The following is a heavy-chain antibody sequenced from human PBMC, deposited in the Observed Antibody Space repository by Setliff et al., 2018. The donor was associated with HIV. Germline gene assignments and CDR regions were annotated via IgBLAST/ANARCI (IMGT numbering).Heavy chain of an antibody. D-gene: IGHD6-25*01. Sequence: GESLTISCEASGFTVSSSYMAWVRQAPGKGLEWVSTIYSDGSTYHRDSVKGRFTLSRDNSKNTVYLQVGSLRPDDTAMYYCARSRPYNSALDYWGQGTLVTVSS. CDR2: IYSDGST. V-gene: IGHV3-66*02. CDR1: GFTVSSSY. CDR3: ARSRPYNSALDY. J-gene: IGHJ4*02.